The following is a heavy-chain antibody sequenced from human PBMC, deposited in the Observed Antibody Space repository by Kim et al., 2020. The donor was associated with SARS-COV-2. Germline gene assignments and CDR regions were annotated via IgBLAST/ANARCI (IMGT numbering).Heavy chain of an antibody. D-gene: IGHD3-9*01. CDR3: ARAGRYFDWLRTTLHRNWFDP. J-gene: IGHJ5*02. Sequence: ASVKVSCKASGYTFTSYDINWVRQATGQGLEWMGWMNPNSGNTGYAQKFQGRGTMTRNTSISTAYMELSSLRSEDTAVYYCARAGRYFDWLRTTLHRNWFDPWGQGTLVTVSS. CDR2: MNPNSGNT. V-gene: IGHV1-8*01. CDR1: GYTFTSYD.